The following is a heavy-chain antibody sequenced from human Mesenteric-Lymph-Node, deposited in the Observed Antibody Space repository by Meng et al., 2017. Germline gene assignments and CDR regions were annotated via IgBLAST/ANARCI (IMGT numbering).Heavy chain of an antibody. Sequence: GGSLRLSCAASGFTVSSNYMSWVRQAPGKGLEWVSVIYTGGSTYYADSVKGRFTISRDNSKNTLYLQMNSLRAEDTAVYYCARVPGATSFDYWGQGTLVTVSS. CDR2: IYTGGST. D-gene: IGHD1-26*01. V-gene: IGHV3-66*02. CDR1: GFTVSSNY. CDR3: ARVPGATSFDY. J-gene: IGHJ4*02.